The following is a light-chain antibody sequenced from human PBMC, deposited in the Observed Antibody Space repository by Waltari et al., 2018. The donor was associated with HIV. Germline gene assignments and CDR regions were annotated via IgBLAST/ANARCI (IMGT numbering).Light chain of an antibody. CDR2: RNN. CDR1: SSNIGSKY. V-gene: IGLV1-47*01. CDR3: AAWDDSLSGVV. J-gene: IGLJ2*01. Sequence: QSVLTQPPSASGTPGQRGTISCSGSSSNIGSKYVYWYQNLPGTAPKLLIYRNNQRPSGVPDRFSGSKSVTSASLAISGLRSEDEADYYCAAWDDSLSGVVFGGGTKLTVL.